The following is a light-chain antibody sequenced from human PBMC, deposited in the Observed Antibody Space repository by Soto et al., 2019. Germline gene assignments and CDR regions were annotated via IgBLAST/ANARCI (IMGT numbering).Light chain of an antibody. V-gene: IGLV2-14*01. J-gene: IGLJ1*01. Sequence: QSAPTQPASVSGSPGQSITISCTGSSSNVGGYAYVSWYQQHPGKAPRLIISEVTNRPSGISNRFSGSKSGNTASLTISGIQAEDEGDYYCGSITRSSTSVFGTGTKLTVL. CDR2: EVT. CDR3: GSITRSSTSV. CDR1: SSNVGGYAY.